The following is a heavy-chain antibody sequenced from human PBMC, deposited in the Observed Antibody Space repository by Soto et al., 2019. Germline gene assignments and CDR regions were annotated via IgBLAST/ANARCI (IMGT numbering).Heavy chain of an antibody. V-gene: IGHV4-39*01. J-gene: IGHJ4*02. Sequence: PSETLPLSCTVSGGSIASNNFSWGCLPPGPGMGLEWIGSAAYSEGTYTNSSLKRRVTVSVDTSRTQFSLKLTTVTAADAAVYYCAKMVVGATSHSDFDSWGQGTLVTVSS. CDR2: AAYSEGT. CDR1: GGSIASNNFS. CDR3: AKMVVGATSHSDFDS. D-gene: IGHD2-15*01.